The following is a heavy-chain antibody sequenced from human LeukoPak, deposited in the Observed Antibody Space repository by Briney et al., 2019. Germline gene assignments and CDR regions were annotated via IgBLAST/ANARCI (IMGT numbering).Heavy chain of an antibody. D-gene: IGHD1-14*01. CDR2: IYHSGST. CDR3: ARDTGGNYY. CDR1: GYSISSGYY. Sequence: SETLSLTCAVSGYSISSGYYWGWIRQPPGKGLEWIGSIYHSGSTYYNPSLKSRVTVSVDTSKNQFSLKLSSVTAADTAVYYCARDTGGNYYWGQGTLVTVSS. V-gene: IGHV4-38-2*02. J-gene: IGHJ4*02.